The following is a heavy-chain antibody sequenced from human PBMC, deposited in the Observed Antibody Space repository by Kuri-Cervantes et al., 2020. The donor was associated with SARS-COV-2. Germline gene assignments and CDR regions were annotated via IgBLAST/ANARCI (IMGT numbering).Heavy chain of an antibody. CDR3: ARDRRYSSSWYFDP. CDR2: IGTAGDT. D-gene: IGHD6-13*01. CDR1: GFTFSSYD. J-gene: IGHJ5*02. V-gene: IGHV3-13*01. Sequence: GGSLRLSCAASGFTFSSYDMHWVRQATGKGLEWVSAIGTAGDTYYTGSVKGRFTISRDNSKNTLYLQMNSLRAEDTAVYYCARDRRYSSSWYFDPWGQGTLVTVSS.